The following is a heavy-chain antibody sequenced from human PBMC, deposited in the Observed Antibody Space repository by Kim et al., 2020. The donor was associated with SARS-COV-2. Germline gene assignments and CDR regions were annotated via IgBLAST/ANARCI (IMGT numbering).Heavy chain of an antibody. Sequence: SETLSLTCTVSGGSISSYYWSWIRQPPGKGLEWIGYIYYSGSTNYNPSLKSRVTISVDTSKNQFSLKLSSVTAADTAVYYCAREGGIAVAERARRSAFDIWGQGTMVTVSS. D-gene: IGHD6-19*01. V-gene: IGHV4-59*01. CDR1: GGSISSYY. CDR3: AREGGIAVAERARRSAFDI. J-gene: IGHJ3*02. CDR2: IYYSGST.